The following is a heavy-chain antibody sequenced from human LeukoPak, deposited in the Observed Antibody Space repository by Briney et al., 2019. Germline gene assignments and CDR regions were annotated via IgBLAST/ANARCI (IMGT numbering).Heavy chain of an antibody. CDR1: GGSFSGYY. J-gene: IGHJ4*02. CDR3: ARGSGSYSRARPFDY. D-gene: IGHD1-26*01. CDR2: INHSGST. V-gene: IGHV4-34*01. Sequence: PSETLSLTCAVYGGSFSGYYWSWIRQPPGKGLEWIGEINHSGSTNYNPSLKSRVTISVDTSKNQFSLKLSSVTAADTDVYYCARGSGSYSRARPFDYWGQGTLVTVSS.